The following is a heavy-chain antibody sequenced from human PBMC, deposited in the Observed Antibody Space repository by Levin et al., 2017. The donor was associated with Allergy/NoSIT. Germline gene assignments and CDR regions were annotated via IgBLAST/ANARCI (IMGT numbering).Heavy chain of an antibody. Sequence: GESLKISCAASGFIFSSYAMHWVRQAPGKGLEWVAVILYDGINKYYADSVKGRFTISRDNSKNTLYLQMNSLRDEDTAVYYCARDRGSYGMQSWDYWGQGALVTVSS. CDR1: GFIFSSYA. V-gene: IGHV3-30*04. J-gene: IGHJ4*02. D-gene: IGHD1-26*01. CDR3: ARDRGSYGMQSWDY. CDR2: ILYDGINK.